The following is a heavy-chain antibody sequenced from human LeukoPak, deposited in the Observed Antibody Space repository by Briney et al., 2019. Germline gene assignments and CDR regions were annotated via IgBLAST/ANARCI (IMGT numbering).Heavy chain of an antibody. Sequence: GGSLRLPCAVSGFTFRSYWMSWVRQAPGKGLEWVANIKQDGSEIYYVDSVKGRFTISRDNAKNALYLQMNSLRAEDTAVYYCARDGRSGSYYDFWGQGTLVTVSS. CDR3: ARDGRSGSYYDF. CDR1: GFTFRSYW. J-gene: IGHJ4*02. D-gene: IGHD1-26*01. CDR2: IKQDGSEI. V-gene: IGHV3-7*01.